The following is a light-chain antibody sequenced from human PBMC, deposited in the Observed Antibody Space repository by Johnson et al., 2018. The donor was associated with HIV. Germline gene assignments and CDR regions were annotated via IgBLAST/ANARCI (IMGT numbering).Light chain of an antibody. Sequence: QAVLTQPPSVSAAPGQKVTISCSGSSSNIGNNYVSWYQQLPGTAPKLLIYDNNKRPSGIPDRFSGSKSGTSANLGITGLQTGDEAAYDCGTWASSLSTYVFGTGTKVTVL. CDR2: DNN. CDR3: GTWASSLSTYV. V-gene: IGLV1-51*01. CDR1: SSNIGNNY. J-gene: IGLJ1*01.